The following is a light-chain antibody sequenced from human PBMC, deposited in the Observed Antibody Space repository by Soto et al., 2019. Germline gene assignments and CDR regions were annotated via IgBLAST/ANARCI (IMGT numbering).Light chain of an antibody. Sequence: EIVLTQSPGALSLSPGERATLSCRASQSVSSGYLAWYQQKPGQAPRLLIFATSRRATGIPDRFSCSGSGTDFTLTISRLEPEDVAVYYCQQYGSSPPIPFGQGTRLEIK. V-gene: IGKV3-20*01. CDR1: QSVSSGY. J-gene: IGKJ5*01. CDR3: QQYGSSPPIP. CDR2: ATS.